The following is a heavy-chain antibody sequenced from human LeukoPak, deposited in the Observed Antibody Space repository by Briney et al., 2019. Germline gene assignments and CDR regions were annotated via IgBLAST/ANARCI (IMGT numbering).Heavy chain of an antibody. J-gene: IGHJ6*03. V-gene: IGHV3-23*01. D-gene: IGHD3-10*01. CDR2: ISGSGDRT. Sequence: PGGSLRLSCAASGFTFSSYGMSWVRQAPGKGLEWVSAISGSGDRTLYADSVKGRLTISRDNSKNTLYLQLNTVRAEDTALYYCARGGTNYYYMDVWGNGTTVTVSS. CDR3: ARGGTNYYYMDV. CDR1: GFTFSSYG.